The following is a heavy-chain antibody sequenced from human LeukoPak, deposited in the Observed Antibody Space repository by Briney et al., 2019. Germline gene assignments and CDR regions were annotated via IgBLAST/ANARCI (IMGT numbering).Heavy chain of an antibody. V-gene: IGHV4-30-4*07. J-gene: IGHJ6*03. CDR1: GGSISSGGYS. D-gene: IGHD6-6*01. CDR2: IYYSGST. CDR3: ARECHSNSSSSGYYYYMDV. Sequence: PSQTLSLTCAVSGGSISSGGYSWSWIRQPPGKGLEWIGYIYYSGSTYYNPSLRSRVTISVDTSKNQFSLKLSSVTAADTAVYYCARECHSNSSSSGYYYYMDVWGKGTTVTVSS.